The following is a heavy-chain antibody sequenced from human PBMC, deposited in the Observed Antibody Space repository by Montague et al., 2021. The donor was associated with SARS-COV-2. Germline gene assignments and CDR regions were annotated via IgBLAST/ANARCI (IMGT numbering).Heavy chain of an antibody. V-gene: IGHV4-39*01. Sequence: SETLSLTCSVSGGSFSSGDSYWGWLRQAPGKGLEWIGDLHYAGSAYYNPSLGSRVTISADTSKNQFSLKLNSVTAADTAVYYCVATYNGNWYYFDYWGQGTLVTVSS. J-gene: IGHJ4*02. CDR1: GGSFSSGDSY. CDR3: VATYNGNWYYFDY. D-gene: IGHD6-13*01. CDR2: LHYAGSA.